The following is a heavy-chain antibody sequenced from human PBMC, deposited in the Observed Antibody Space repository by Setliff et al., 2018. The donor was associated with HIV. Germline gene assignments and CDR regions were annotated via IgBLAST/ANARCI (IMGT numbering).Heavy chain of an antibody. V-gene: IGHV1-69*13. D-gene: IGHD6-19*01. CDR1: GGTFRTYT. CDR3: ATSIAVAGTNFDY. Sequence: WASVKVSCKSSGGTFRTYTVSWVRQAPGQGLEWMGGFNPILGTSDYAQKFQGRVTITADESARTVFMEMNSLRYEDTAVYFCATSIAVAGTNFDYWGQGTLVTVSS. CDR2: FNPILGTS. J-gene: IGHJ4*02.